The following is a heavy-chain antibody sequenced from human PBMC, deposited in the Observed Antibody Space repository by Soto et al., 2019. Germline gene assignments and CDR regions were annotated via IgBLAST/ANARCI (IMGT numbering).Heavy chain of an antibody. CDR1: GGSISSYY. J-gene: IGHJ5*02. D-gene: IGHD5-18*01. V-gene: IGHV4-59*08. CDR2: IYYSGST. Sequence: SETLSLTCXVSGGSISSYYWSWIRQPPGEGLEWIGFIYYSGSTTYNPSLKSRLAISLDTSKNQFSLSLSSVTAADTAVYYCARGRGYSYGLDPWGQGTLVTVSS. CDR3: ARGRGYSYGLDP.